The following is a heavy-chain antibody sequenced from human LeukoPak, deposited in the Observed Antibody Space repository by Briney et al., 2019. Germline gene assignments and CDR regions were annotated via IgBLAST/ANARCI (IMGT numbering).Heavy chain of an antibody. D-gene: IGHD1-26*01. CDR2: IYYRGST. V-gene: IGHV4-39*01. CDR3: ARLPIMVGAPRHFQD. Sequence: SETLSLTCTVSGAPISSGSYYWGWIRQPPGKGLEWIASIYYRGSTYDNPSLKSLVTISLDTSKNQFSLRLSSVTAADTAVYYCARLPIMVGAPRHFQDWGQGTVVIVSS. J-gene: IGHJ1*01. CDR1: GAPISSGSYY.